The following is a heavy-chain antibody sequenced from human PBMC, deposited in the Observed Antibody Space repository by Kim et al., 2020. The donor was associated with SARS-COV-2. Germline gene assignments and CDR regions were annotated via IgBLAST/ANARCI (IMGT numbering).Heavy chain of an antibody. J-gene: IGHJ6*02. CDR3: TREISSSSYYYGMDV. D-gene: IGHD6-6*01. V-gene: IGHV3-74*01. Sequence: ADSVKGQFTISRDNAKNTLFLQMNNRKAEDTAVYYCTREISSSSYYYGMDVWGQGTTVTVSS.